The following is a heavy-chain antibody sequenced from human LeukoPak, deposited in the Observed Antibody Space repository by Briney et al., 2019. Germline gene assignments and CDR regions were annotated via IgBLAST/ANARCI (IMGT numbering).Heavy chain of an antibody. CDR1: GFSFRIYW. CDR2: IMHDGSEK. D-gene: IGHD6-13*01. Sequence: GGSLRLSCAASGFSFRIYWMSWVRQPPGKGLEWVANIMHDGSEKNYADSVKGRFTISRDNTKNSLYLQMNSLRVEDTAVYYCARVGTAEGTLEDYWGQGTLVTVSS. V-gene: IGHV3-7*01. J-gene: IGHJ4*02. CDR3: ARVGTAEGTLEDY.